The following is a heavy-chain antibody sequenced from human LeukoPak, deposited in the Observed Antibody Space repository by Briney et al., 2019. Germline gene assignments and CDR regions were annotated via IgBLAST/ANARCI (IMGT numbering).Heavy chain of an antibody. CDR2: ISYDGSDK. CDR3: AKLQPPYDSSGYYDY. CDR1: GFTFSSYA. D-gene: IGHD3-22*01. V-gene: IGHV3-30-3*02. J-gene: IGHJ4*02. Sequence: PGGSLRLSCAASGFTFSSYAMHWVRQAPGKGLEWVAVISYDGSDKYYADSVKGRFTISRDNSKNTLYLQMNSLRAEDTAVYYCAKLQPPYDSSGYYDYWGQGTLVTVSS.